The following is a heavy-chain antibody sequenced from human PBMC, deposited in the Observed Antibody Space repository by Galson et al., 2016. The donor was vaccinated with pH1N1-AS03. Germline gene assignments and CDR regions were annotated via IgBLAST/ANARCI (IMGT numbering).Heavy chain of an antibody. J-gene: IGHJ6*02. V-gene: IGHV1-2*04. CDR3: ARDPRGPCTSATCPTTYYFGMDV. Sequence: SVKVSCKASGYIFTGFYVHWVRQAPGQGLEWMGWINTDSGVTNYAQKFEAWVTMTRDTSVSTVYMELYGLKSDDTAVYYCARDPRGPCTSATCPTTYYFGMDVWGQGTTVIVSS. CDR2: INTDSGVT. CDR1: GYIFTGFY. D-gene: IGHD2-2*01.